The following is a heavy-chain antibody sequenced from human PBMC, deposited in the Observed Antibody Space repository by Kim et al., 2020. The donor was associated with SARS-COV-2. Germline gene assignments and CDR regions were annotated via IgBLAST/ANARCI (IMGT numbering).Heavy chain of an antibody. CDR1: GFTFSSYA. D-gene: IGHD2-21*01. V-gene: IGHV3-23*01. J-gene: IGHJ4*02. Sequence: GGSLRLSCAASGFTFSSYAMSWVRQAPGKGLEWVSAISGGGGSTYYAASVKGRFTISRDNSKNTLYLQMNSLRAEDTAVYYCAKDGASCGGDFYPSPNDYWGQGTLITVST. CDR2: ISGGGGST. CDR3: AKDGASCGGDFYPSPNDY.